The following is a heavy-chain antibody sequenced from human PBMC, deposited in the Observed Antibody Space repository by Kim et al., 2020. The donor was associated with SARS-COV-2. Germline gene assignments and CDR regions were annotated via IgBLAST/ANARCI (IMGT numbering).Heavy chain of an antibody. CDR2: ISSSSSYI. V-gene: IGHV3-21*01. CDR3: ARVGNGGYWRVYYGMDV. Sequence: GGSLRLFCAASGFTFSTYSMNWVRQAPGKGLEWVSSISSSSSYIYYADSVKGRFTISRDNAKNSLYLQMNSLRAEDTAVYYCARVGNGGYWRVYYGMDVWGQGTTVTVSS. D-gene: IGHD5-12*01. CDR1: GFTFSTYS. J-gene: IGHJ6*02.